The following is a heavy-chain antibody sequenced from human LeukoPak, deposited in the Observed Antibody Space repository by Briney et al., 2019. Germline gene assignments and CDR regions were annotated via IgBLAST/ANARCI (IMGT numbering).Heavy chain of an antibody. CDR1: GFTFSSYS. CDR3: AREECGGDCYPLD. CDR2: IYSGGST. D-gene: IGHD2-21*01. J-gene: IGHJ4*02. V-gene: IGHV3-53*01. Sequence: GGSLRLSCAASGFTFSSYSMNWVRQAPGKGLEWVSVIYSGGSTYYADSVKGRFTISRDNSKNTLYLQMNSLRAEDTAVYYCAREECGGDCYPLDWGQGTLVTASS.